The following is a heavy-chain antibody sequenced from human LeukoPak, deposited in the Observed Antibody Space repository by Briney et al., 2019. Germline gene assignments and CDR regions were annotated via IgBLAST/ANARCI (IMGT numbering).Heavy chain of an antibody. CDR2: IRNKLDGGTT. Sequence: PGGSLRLSCAASGLSFTDDWRSWVRQAPGRGLEWVGLIRNKLDGGTTDYAAPVKGRFTSSRDDSKNTLFLQMHSLQTEDTAVYYCANFNDRDAFDMWGQGTTVIVSS. J-gene: IGHJ3*02. D-gene: IGHD3-22*01. CDR1: GLSFTDDW. V-gene: IGHV3-15*01. CDR3: ANFNDRDAFDM.